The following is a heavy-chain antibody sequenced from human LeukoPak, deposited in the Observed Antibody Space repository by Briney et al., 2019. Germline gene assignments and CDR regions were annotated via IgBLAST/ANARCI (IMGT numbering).Heavy chain of an antibody. D-gene: IGHD6-13*01. J-gene: IGHJ5*02. CDR3: ARQTSAAGIPNWFDP. Sequence: GESLKISCTGSGYSFTSYWIGWVRQMPGKGLEWMGIIYPGDSDTRYSPSFQGQVTISADKSISTAYLQWSSLKASDTAMYYCARQTSAAGIPNWFDPWGQGTLVTVSS. V-gene: IGHV5-51*01. CDR1: GYSFTSYW. CDR2: IYPGDSDT.